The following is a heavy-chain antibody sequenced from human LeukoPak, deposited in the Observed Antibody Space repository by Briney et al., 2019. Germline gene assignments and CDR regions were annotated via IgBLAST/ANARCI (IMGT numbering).Heavy chain of an antibody. V-gene: IGHV4-39*07. CDR2: IDYSGST. J-gene: IGHJ4*02. CDR3: AREYTLYRSGWFLDY. CDR1: GDSSTNSIYY. Sequence: SETLSLTCSVSGDSSTNSIYYWAWIRQPPGRGLEWIGSIDYSGSTYYNPSLKSRATISIDTSKIQFSLKLSSVTAADTAVFYCAREYTLYRSGWFLDYWGQGTLVTVSS. D-gene: IGHD6-19*01.